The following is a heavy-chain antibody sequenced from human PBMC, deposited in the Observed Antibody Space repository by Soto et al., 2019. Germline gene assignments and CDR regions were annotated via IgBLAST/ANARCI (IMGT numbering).Heavy chain of an antibody. D-gene: IGHD7-27*01. CDR3: ARAQGLLGSLLLDHFDY. V-gene: IGHV3-21*01. Sequence: GGSLRLSCAASGFTFSSYSMNWVRQAPGKGLEWVSSISSSSSYIYYADSVKGRFTISRDNAKNSLYLQMNSLRAEDTAVYYCARAQGLLGSLLLDHFDYWGQGTLVTVSS. CDR1: GFTFSSYS. CDR2: ISSSSSYI. J-gene: IGHJ4*02.